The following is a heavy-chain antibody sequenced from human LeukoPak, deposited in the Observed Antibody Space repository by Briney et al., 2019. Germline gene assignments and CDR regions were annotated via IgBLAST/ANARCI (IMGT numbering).Heavy chain of an antibody. J-gene: IGHJ4*02. D-gene: IGHD2-15*01. V-gene: IGHV3-73*01. CDR1: GFTFSSYA. CDR2: VSSKDKNYAT. Sequence: GGSLRLSCAASGFTFSSYAMSWVRQASGKGLEWVARVSSKDKNYATAYAASVKGRFTISRDDSKNTAYLQMDSLNFEDTAVYYCTSPVDSSVDWGQGTLVTVSS. CDR3: TSPVDSSVD.